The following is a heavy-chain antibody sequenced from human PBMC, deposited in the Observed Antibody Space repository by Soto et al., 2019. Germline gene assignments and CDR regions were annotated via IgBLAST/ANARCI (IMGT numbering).Heavy chain of an antibody. J-gene: IGHJ4*02. V-gene: IGHV3-23*01. Sequence: EVQLLESGGGFVQPGGSLRLSCVATGLTFSSHAMSWVRQAPGKGLEWVSTLGVDIYYADSVKGRFTTSRDNAKNTLYLQMNSLGPEDTAIYHCAKGYYDTSSPKVTSFDYWGQGTLVTVSS. D-gene: IGHD3-22*01. CDR1: GLTFSSHA. CDR2: LGVDI. CDR3: AKGYYDTSSPKVTSFDY.